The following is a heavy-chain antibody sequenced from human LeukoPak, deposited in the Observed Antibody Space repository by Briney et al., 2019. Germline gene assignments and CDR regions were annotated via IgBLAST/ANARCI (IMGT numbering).Heavy chain of an antibody. Sequence: ASVKVSCKASGYTFTSYDINWARQATGQGLERMGWMNPNSGNTGYAQKFRGRVTMTRNTSISTAYMELSSLRSEDTAVYYCARAKEKWEEFNYWGQGTLVTVSS. D-gene: IGHD1-26*01. CDR3: ARAKEKWEEFNY. J-gene: IGHJ4*02. CDR2: MNPNSGNT. CDR1: GYTFTSYD. V-gene: IGHV1-8*01.